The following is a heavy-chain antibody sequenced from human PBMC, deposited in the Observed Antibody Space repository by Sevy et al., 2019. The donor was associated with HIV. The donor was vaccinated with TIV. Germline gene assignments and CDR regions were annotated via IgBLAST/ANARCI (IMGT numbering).Heavy chain of an antibody. V-gene: IGHV3-23*01. CDR2: ISGSGGSA. D-gene: IGHD2-8*02. CDR3: AKDRVVLYPPDQGSFDI. Sequence: GGSLRLSCAASGFTFNKHGMNWVRQAPGKGLEWVSSISGSGGSAYYADSVKGRFTVSRDNSKDTLFLQMNGLRAEATAVYYCAKDRVVLYPPDQGSFDIWGQGTMVTVSS. CDR1: GFTFNKHG. J-gene: IGHJ3*02.